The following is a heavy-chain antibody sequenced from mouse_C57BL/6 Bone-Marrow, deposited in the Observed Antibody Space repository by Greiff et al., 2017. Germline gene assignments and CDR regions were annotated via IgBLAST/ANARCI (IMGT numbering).Heavy chain of an antibody. CDR1: GYTFTSYG. CDR3: ARCSSSCFAY. Sequence: QVQLQQSGAELARPGASVKLSCKASGYTFTSYGISWVKQRTGQGLEWIGEIYPRSGNTYYNEKFKGKATLTADKSSSTAYMELRSLTSGDSAVYFCARCSSSCFAYWGQGTLVTVSA. CDR2: IYPRSGNT. V-gene: IGHV1-81*01. J-gene: IGHJ3*01. D-gene: IGHD1-1*01.